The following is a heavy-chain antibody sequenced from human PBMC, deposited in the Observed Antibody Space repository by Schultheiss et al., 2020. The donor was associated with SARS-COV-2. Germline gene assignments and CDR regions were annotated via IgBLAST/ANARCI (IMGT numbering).Heavy chain of an antibody. D-gene: IGHD5-12*01. Sequence: GESLKISCAASGFTFSSYAMSWVRQAPGKGLEWVSAISGSGGSTYYADSVKGRFTISRDNSKNTLYLQMNSLRAEDTAVYYCARGMGLGIPLSGYDFSALSWGQGTLVTVSS. V-gene: IGHV3-23*01. J-gene: IGHJ5*02. CDR3: ARGMGLGIPLSGYDFSALS. CDR1: GFTFSSYA. CDR2: ISGSGGST.